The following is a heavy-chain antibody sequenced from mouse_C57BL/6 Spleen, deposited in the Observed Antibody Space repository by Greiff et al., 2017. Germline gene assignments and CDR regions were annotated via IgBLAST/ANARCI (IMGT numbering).Heavy chain of an antibody. Sequence: QVQLQQPGAELVMPGASVKLSCKASGYTFTSYWMHWVKQRPGQGLEWIGEIDPSDSYTNYNQKFKGKSTLTVDKSYSTAYMQLSSLTSEDSAVYYCATGAHEGLSKKPYYFDYWGQGTTLTVSS. CDR3: ATGAHEGLSKKPYYFDY. J-gene: IGHJ2*01. V-gene: IGHV1-69*01. CDR2: IDPSDSYT. CDR1: GYTFTSYW. D-gene: IGHD2-5*01.